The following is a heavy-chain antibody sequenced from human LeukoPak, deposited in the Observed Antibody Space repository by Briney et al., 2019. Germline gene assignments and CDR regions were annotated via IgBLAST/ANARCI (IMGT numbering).Heavy chain of an antibody. CDR2: IYTSGST. J-gene: IGHJ3*02. Sequence: SETLSLTCAVSGGSISTYYWSWIRQPAGKGLEWSGRIYTSGSTNYNPSLKSRATMSVDTSKNQFYLNLRSVTAADTAVYYCARLPGGDSSSVVAFDIWGQGTMVTVSS. V-gene: IGHV4-4*07. CDR3: ARLPGGDSSSVVAFDI. CDR1: GGSISTYY. D-gene: IGHD2-21*02.